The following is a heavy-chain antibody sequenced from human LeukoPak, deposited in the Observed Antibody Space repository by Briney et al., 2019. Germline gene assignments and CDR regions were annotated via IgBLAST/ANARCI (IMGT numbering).Heavy chain of an antibody. V-gene: IGHV4-61*02. CDR3: ASEGIAVAGSDY. J-gene: IGHJ4*02. CDR1: GGSISSGSYY. D-gene: IGHD6-19*01. CDR2: IYTSGST. Sequence: SETVSLTCTVSGGSISSGSYYWSWIRQPAGKGLEWIGRIYTSGSTNYNPSLKSRVTISVDTSKNQFSLKLSSVTAADTAVYYCASEGIAVAGSDYWGQGTLVTVSS.